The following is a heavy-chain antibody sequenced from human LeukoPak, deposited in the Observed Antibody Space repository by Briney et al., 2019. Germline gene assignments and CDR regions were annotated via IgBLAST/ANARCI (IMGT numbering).Heavy chain of an antibody. CDR2: IYYSGST. J-gene: IGHJ4*02. V-gene: IGHV4-39*01. D-gene: IGHD5-18*01. CDR1: GGSISSSSYY. Sequence: SETLSLTCTVSGGSISSSSYYWGWIRQPPGKGLEWIGSIYYSGSTYYNPSLKSRVTISVDTSKNQFSLKLSSVTAADTAVYYCARNDADTAMVSFDYWGQGTLLTVSS. CDR3: ARNDADTAMVSFDY.